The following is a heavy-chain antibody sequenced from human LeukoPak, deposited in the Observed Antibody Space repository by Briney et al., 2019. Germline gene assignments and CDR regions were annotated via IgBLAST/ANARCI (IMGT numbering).Heavy chain of an antibody. CDR2: INPSGGST. D-gene: IGHD3-3*01. J-gene: IGHJ5*02. CDR3: ARDDGYYDFWSGSRCFDP. Sequence: ASVKVSCKASGYTFTSYYMHWVRQAPGQGLEGMGIINPSGGSTSYAQKFQGRVTMTRDTSTSTVYMELSSLRSEDTAVYYCARDDGYYDFWSGSRCFDPWGQGTLVTVSS. V-gene: IGHV1-46*01. CDR1: GYTFTSYY.